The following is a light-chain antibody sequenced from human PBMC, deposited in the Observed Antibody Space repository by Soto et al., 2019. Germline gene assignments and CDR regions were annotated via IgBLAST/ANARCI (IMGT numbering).Light chain of an antibody. CDR1: SSDLGAYDH. J-gene: IGLJ3*02. Sequence: QSALTQPASVSGSPGQSISISCTGTSSDLGAYDHVSWYQQHPGKAPKLMIYDVTNRPSGVSNRFSGSKSVYTASLTISGLQAEDEADYYCSSYTTTSTVVFGGGTQLTVL. CDR2: DVT. CDR3: SSYTTTSTVV. V-gene: IGLV2-14*03.